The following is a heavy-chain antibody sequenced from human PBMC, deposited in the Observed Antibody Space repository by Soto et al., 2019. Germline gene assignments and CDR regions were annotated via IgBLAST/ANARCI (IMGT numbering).Heavy chain of an antibody. D-gene: IGHD6-19*01. CDR2: MNPNSGNT. J-gene: IGHJ3*02. CDR1: GYTFTSYD. CDR3: ARGHLSSDWYVAFDI. V-gene: IGHV1-8*01. Sequence: QVQLVQSGAEVKKPGASVKVSCKASGYTFTSYDINWVRQATGQGLEWMGWMNPNSGNTGYAQKFQGRVTWTRNTSLRPALMELGGLRSDDTAVYYCARGHLSSDWYVAFDIWGQGTMVTVSS.